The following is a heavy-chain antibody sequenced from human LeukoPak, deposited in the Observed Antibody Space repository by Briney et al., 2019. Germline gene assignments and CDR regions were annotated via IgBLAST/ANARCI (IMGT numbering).Heavy chain of an antibody. J-gene: IGHJ4*02. V-gene: IGHV3-23*01. CDR3: AKDRVDGSGSQFDS. Sequence: GGSLRLSCAASGFTLSNHAMIWVRQAPGKGLGWVSSISGSGAMTYYADSVKGRFTISRDNAMDTLYLQMNSLRADDTAVYYCAKDRVDGSGSQFDSWGQGSLVIVSS. CDR1: GFTLSNHA. D-gene: IGHD3-10*01. CDR2: ISGSGAMT.